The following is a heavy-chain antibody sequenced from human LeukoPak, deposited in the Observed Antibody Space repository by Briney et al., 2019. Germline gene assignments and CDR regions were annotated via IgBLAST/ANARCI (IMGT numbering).Heavy chain of an antibody. CDR2: INHSGST. J-gene: IGHJ4*02. CDR3: ARISSGWNVVDY. CDR1: GGSFSGYY. D-gene: IGHD6-19*01. Sequence: SETLSLTCAVYGGSFSGYYWSWIRQPPGKGLEWIGEINHSGSTYYNPSLKSRVTISVDTSKNQFSLKLSSVTAADTAVYYCARISSGWNVVDYWGQGTLVTVSS. V-gene: IGHV4-34*01.